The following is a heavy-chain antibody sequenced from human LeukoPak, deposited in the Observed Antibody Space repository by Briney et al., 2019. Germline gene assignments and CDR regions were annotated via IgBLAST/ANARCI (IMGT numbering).Heavy chain of an antibody. CDR1: GFTFSSYA. V-gene: IGHV3-30*04. CDR2: ISYDGSNK. Sequence: AGGSLRLSCAASGFTFSSYAMHWVRQAPGKGLEWVAVISYDGSNKYYADSVKGRFTISRDNSKNTLYLQMNSLRAEDTAVYYCARDGVGATTGWRGFYGYWGQGTLVTVSS. CDR3: ARDGVGATTGWRGFYGY. J-gene: IGHJ4*02. D-gene: IGHD1-26*01.